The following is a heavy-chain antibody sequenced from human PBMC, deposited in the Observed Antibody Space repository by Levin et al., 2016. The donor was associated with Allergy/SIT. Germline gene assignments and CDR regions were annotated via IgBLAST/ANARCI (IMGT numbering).Heavy chain of an antibody. CDR1: GFTFSSYW. D-gene: IGHD5-12*01. J-gene: IGHJ4*02. CDR2: INEDGSEK. Sequence: LSLTCAASGFTFSSYWMTWVRQAPGKGLEWVATINEDGSEKYYVDSVKGRFIISRDNAKSSLYLQMNSLIAEDTAVYYCARGVATIDYWGQGTLVTVSS. V-gene: IGHV3-7*03. CDR3: ARGVATIDY.